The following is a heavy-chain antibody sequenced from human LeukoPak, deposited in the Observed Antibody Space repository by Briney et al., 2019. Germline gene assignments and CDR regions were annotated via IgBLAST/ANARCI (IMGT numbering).Heavy chain of an antibody. D-gene: IGHD3-16*02. Sequence: SETLSLTCTVSGGSISSGDYYWSGIRQPPGKGLEWIGYIYYSESTYYNPSLKSRVTISVDTSKNQFSLKLSSVTAADTAVYYCAREANDYIWGSYRYIDYWGQGTLVTVSS. CDR1: GGSISSGDYY. CDR3: AREANDYIWGSYRYIDY. J-gene: IGHJ4*02. V-gene: IGHV4-30-4*01. CDR2: IYYSEST.